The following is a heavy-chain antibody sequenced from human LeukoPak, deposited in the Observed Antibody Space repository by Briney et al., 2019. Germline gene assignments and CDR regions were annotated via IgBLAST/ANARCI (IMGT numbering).Heavy chain of an antibody. V-gene: IGHV7-4-1*02. Sequence: ASVNVSCKASGYIFTGYAMNWVRQAPGQGLEWMGWINTNTGNPTYAQGFTGRFVLSLDTSVSTTYLQINSLKAEDTAVYYCARVWQVAGTSFDYWGQGTLVTVSS. CDR3: ARVWQVAGTSFDY. CDR1: GYIFTGYA. D-gene: IGHD6-19*01. CDR2: INTNTGNP. J-gene: IGHJ4*02.